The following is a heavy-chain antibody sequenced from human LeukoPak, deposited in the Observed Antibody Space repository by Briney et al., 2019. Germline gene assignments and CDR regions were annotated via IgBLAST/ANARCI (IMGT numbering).Heavy chain of an antibody. D-gene: IGHD1-14*01. Sequence: GGSLRLSCAVSGFTFATSSMSWVRQAPGKGLEWVGRIKTKTDGGTTDYAAPVKGRFTISRDDSKNTLYLQMNSLKTEDTAVYYCGTGSAFDFWGRGTMVTVSS. CDR1: GFTFATSS. CDR2: IKTKTDGGTT. V-gene: IGHV3-15*01. J-gene: IGHJ3*01. CDR3: GTGSAFDF.